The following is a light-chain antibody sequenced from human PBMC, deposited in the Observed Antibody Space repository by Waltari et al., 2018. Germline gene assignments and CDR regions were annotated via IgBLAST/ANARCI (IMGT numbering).Light chain of an antibody. CDR2: GAS. CDR3: QQRRSWPLT. Sequence: EIVMTQSPATLSVSPGERATLSCRASQSVSSNLAWYQQKPGQAPRLLIYGASTRATGIPARFSGSGSGTEFTLTISSLEPEDFAVYYCQQRRSWPLTFGGGTKVEIK. CDR1: QSVSSN. V-gene: IGKV3-15*01. J-gene: IGKJ4*01.